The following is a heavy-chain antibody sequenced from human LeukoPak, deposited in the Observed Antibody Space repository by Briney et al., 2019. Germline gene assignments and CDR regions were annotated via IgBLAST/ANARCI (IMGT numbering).Heavy chain of an antibody. CDR3: AREQDDFWRGSFDS. CDR2: ISWNGGTR. CDR1: GFAFDDYA. D-gene: IGHD3-3*01. V-gene: IGHV3-20*04. Sequence: PGGSLRLSCVVSGFAFDDYAMSWVRQAPGKRLEWVSGISWNGGTRGYADSVKGRFTISRDNAKNFLYLQMNSLRAEDTALYYCAREQDDFWRGSFDSWGQGSLVTVSS. J-gene: IGHJ4*02.